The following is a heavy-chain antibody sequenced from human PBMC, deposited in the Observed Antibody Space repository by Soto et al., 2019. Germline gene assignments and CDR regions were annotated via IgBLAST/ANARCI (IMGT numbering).Heavy chain of an antibody. CDR1: GFIFSNYG. V-gene: IGHV3-30*03. CDR2: ISYDGSDI. CDR3: AIVRVADSPLDH. Sequence: VPLVESGGGVVQPGRSLRLSCAGSGFIFSNYGMHWVRQAPGKGLEWVAFISYDGSDILYADSVKGRFTISRDNSKSTLFLHMNRPRAEDTAVYFCAIVRVADSPLDHWGQGSLVTVSS. D-gene: IGHD3-10*02. J-gene: IGHJ4*02.